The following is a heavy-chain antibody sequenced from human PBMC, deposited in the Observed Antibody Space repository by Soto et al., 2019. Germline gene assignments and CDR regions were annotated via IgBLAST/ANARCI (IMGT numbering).Heavy chain of an antibody. CDR2: INSDGSST. CDR3: ARSLTRFGETPEDV. J-gene: IGHJ6*02. Sequence: GGSLRLSCAASGFTFSSYWMHWVRQAPGKGLVWVSRINSDGSSTSYADSVKGRFTISRDNAKNTLYLQMNSLRAEDTAVYYCARSLTRFGETPEDVWGQGTTVTAP. D-gene: IGHD3-10*02. V-gene: IGHV3-74*01. CDR1: GFTFSSYW.